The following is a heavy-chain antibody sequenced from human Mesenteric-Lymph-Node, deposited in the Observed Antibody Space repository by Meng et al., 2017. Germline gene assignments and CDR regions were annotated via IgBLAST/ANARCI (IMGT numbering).Heavy chain of an antibody. J-gene: IGHJ4*02. CDR3: ARGFLSFVRVFDY. Sequence: QVQRQESGPGLVKPSQTLSLTGSVSGGSISSGDSYWSWIRQPPGKGLEWIGEINHSGSTNYNPSLKSRVTISVDTSKNQFSLKLSSVTAADTAVYYCARGFLSFVRVFDYWGQGTLVTVSS. D-gene: IGHD2/OR15-2a*01. V-gene: IGHV4-30-4*01. CDR1: GGSISSGDSY. CDR2: INHSGST.